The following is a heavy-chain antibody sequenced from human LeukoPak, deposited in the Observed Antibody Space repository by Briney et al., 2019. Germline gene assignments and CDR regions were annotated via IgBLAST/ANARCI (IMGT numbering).Heavy chain of an antibody. CDR1: GGSISSNNW. D-gene: IGHD1-26*01. J-gene: IGHJ4*02. V-gene: IGHV4-4*02. Sequence: SETLSLTCAVSGGSISSNNWWTWVRQPPGKGLEWIGDIYHSGSTNYNPSLKSRVTISVDKSKNQFSLNLSSVTAADTAVYYCARDTSGTYYLDYWGQGTLVTVSS. CDR2: IYHSGST. CDR3: ARDTSGTYYLDY.